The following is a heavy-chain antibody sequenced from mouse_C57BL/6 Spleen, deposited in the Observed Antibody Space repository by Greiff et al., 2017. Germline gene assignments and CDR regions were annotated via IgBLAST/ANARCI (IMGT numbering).Heavy chain of an antibody. Sequence: QVQLQQPGAELVKPGASVKLSCKASGYTFTSYWMHWVKQRPGQGLEWIGMIHPNSGSTNYNEKFKSKATLTVDKSSSTAYMQLSSLTSEDSAVYYCAREDSSSYYAMDYWGQGTSVTVSS. CDR2: IHPNSGST. V-gene: IGHV1-64*01. D-gene: IGHD1-1*01. J-gene: IGHJ4*01. CDR1: GYTFTSYW. CDR3: AREDSSSYYAMDY.